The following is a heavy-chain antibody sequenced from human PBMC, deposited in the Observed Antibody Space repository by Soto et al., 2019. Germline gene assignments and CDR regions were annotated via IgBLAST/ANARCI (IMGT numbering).Heavy chain of an antibody. Sequence: QVQLQESGPGLVKPSQTLSLTCTVSGGSISSGDYYWSWIRQPPGKGLEWIGYIYYSGSTYYNPSLKSRVTISVDTSKNQFSLKLSSVTASDTAEYYCAGSPDCGGDCYSWTHFDYWGQVTLVTVSS. CDR1: GGSISSGDYY. CDR2: IYYSGST. CDR3: AGSPDCGGDCYSWTHFDY. V-gene: IGHV4-30-4*01. D-gene: IGHD2-21*02. J-gene: IGHJ4*02.